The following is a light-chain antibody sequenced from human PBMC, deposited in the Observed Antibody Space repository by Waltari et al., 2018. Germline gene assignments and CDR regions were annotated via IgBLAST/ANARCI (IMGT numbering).Light chain of an antibody. J-gene: IGKJ3*01. CDR3: QHGYGTPFT. V-gene: IGKV1-39*01. CDR2: KAS. CDR1: ENVNNY. Sequence: DIQMTQSPSSLSASVGARVTITCRASENVNNYLNWYPQKPGKAPKLLIYKASTLQSGVPSRFSGSGSGTDYTFTISSLQSEDVATYYCQHGYGTPFTFGPGTKLDIK.